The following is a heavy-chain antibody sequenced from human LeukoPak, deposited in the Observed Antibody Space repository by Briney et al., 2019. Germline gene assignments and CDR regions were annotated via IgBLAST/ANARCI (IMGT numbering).Heavy chain of an antibody. CDR3: ARSPVRFTNDY. CDR1: GGFISSYY. D-gene: IGHD3-3*01. V-gene: IGHV4-59*01. Sequence: PSETLSLTCSVSGGFISSYYWSWIRQPPGKGLDWIGYICYSGSTNYNPSLKSRVTISVDTSKNQFSLKLSSVTDADTAVYYCARSPVRFTNDYWGQGTLVTVSS. CDR2: ICYSGST. J-gene: IGHJ4*02.